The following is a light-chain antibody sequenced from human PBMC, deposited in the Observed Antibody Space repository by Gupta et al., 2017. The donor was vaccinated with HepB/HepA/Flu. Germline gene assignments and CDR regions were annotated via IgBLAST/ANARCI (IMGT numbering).Light chain of an antibody. Sequence: QSVLTQPPSVSEVPGQRVTISCSGSSSNTGNNAVNWYQQLPGAAPRLIIFSNSLRPSALSDRCSCSKSGTYASPVIRGLQSEDEGEDYCAQWDDSINGVRFGGGTQLTVL. J-gene: IGLJ2*01. CDR3: AQWDDSINGVR. CDR2: SNS. V-gene: IGLV1-36*01. CDR1: SSNTGNNA.